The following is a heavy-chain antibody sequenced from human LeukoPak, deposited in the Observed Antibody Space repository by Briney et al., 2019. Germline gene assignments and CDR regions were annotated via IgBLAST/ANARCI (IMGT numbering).Heavy chain of an antibody. D-gene: IGHD6-6*01. CDR3: AKGIEYSSHY. CDR1: GFTFSNYG. Sequence: GGSLRLSCAASGFTFSNYGMHWVRQAPGKGLEWVAFIRYDGSNKDYADSVKGRFTFSRDSSKNTLYLQMNSLRAEDTAVYYCAKGIEYSSHYWGQGTLVTVSS. CDR2: IRYDGSNK. V-gene: IGHV3-30*02. J-gene: IGHJ4*02.